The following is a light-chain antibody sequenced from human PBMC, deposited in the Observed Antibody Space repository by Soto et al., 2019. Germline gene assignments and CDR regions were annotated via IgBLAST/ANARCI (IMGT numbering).Light chain of an antibody. V-gene: IGLV2-14*01. J-gene: IGLJ1*01. CDR1: SSDVGGYNY. CDR3: SSYAGSNMGV. Sequence: QLVLTQPASVSGSPGQSITISCTGTSSDVGGYNYVSWYQQHPGKAPKLMIYEVSNRPSGVSNRFSGSKSGNTASLTVSGLRAEDEADYYCSSYAGSNMGVFGSGTKLTVL. CDR2: EVS.